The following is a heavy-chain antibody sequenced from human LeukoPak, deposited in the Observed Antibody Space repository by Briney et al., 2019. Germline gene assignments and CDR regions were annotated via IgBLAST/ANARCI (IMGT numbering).Heavy chain of an antibody. V-gene: IGHV4-38-2*02. CDR3: ARVNAPVATFDY. Sequence: SETLSLTCTVSGYSISSTYYGAWIRPPPGKGLEWIATISHSGSTYYPPSLKSRLTISLNTSKNHFSLRLSSVTAAETAVYYCARVNAPVATFDYWGLGILVTVSS. J-gene: IGHJ4*02. D-gene: IGHD1-1*01. CDR2: ISHSGST. CDR1: GYSISSTYY.